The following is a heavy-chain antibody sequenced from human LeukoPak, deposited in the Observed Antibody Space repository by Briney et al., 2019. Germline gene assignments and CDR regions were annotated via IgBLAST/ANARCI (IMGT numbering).Heavy chain of an antibody. Sequence: GGSLRLSCEASAFTLSSYNMNWVRQAPGKGLEWISSISSGSTYMNYADSVKGRFTISRDNAKNSLYLEMNSLRGEDTAVYYCATSSGWYYFDYWGQGTLVTVSS. CDR2: ISSGSTYM. CDR1: AFTLSSYN. D-gene: IGHD6-19*01. CDR3: ATSSGWYYFDY. V-gene: IGHV3-21*01. J-gene: IGHJ4*02.